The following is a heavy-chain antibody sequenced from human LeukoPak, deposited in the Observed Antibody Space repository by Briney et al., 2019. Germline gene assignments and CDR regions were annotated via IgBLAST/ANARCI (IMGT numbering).Heavy chain of an antibody. D-gene: IGHD2-15*01. J-gene: IGHJ4*02. CDR1: GFTFSSYS. CDR3: ARVYCSGGSCSTGDYFDY. V-gene: IGHV3-48*01. Sequence: PGGSLRLSCAASGFTFSSYSMNWVRQAPGKGLEWVSYISSSSSTIYYADSVKGRFTISRDNAKNSLCLQMNSLRAEDTAVYYCARVYCSGGSCSTGDYFDYWGQGTLVTVSS. CDR2: ISSSSSTI.